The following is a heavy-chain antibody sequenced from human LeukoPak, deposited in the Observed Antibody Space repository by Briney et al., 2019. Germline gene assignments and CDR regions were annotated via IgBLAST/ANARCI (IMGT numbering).Heavy chain of an antibody. CDR3: ARLVPGYCSSTSCDILRRGYYYYYMDV. CDR1: GGSISSYY. CDR2: IYTSGST. J-gene: IGHJ6*03. D-gene: IGHD2-2*02. V-gene: IGHV4-4*07. Sequence: SETLSLTCTVSGGSISSYYWSWIRQPAGKGLEWIGRIYTSGSTNYNPSLKSRVTISVDTSKNQFSLKLSSVTAADTAVYYCARLVPGYCSSTSCDILRRGYYYYYMDVWGKGTTVTVSS.